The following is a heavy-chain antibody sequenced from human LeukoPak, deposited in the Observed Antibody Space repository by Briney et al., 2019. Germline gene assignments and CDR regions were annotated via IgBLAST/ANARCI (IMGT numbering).Heavy chain of an antibody. Sequence: PSETLSLTCAVYGGSFSGYYWSWIRQPPGKGLEWIGEINHSGSTNYNPSLKSRVTISVDTSKNQFSLKLSSVTAADTAVYYCASRPKSIAARTEDYWGQGTLVTVSS. CDR3: ASRPKSIAARTEDY. CDR1: GGSFSGYY. CDR2: INHSGST. J-gene: IGHJ4*02. D-gene: IGHD6-6*01. V-gene: IGHV4-34*01.